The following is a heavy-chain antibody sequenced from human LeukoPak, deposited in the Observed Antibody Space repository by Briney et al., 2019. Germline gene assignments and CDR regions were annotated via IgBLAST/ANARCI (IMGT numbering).Heavy chain of an antibody. CDR3: ARGRIGYYLLRVPLDP. CDR2: INHSGST. D-gene: IGHD3-3*01. J-gene: IGHJ5*02. V-gene: IGHV4-34*01. CDR1: GGSFSGYY. Sequence: NPSETLSLTCAVYGGSFSGYYWSWIRQPPGKGLEWIGEINHSGSTNYNPSLKSRVTISVDTSKNQFSLKLSSVTAADTAVYYCARGRIGYYLLRVPLDPWGQGTLVTVSS.